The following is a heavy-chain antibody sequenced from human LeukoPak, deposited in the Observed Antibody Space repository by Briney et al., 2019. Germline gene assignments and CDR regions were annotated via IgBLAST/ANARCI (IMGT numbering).Heavy chain of an antibody. CDR2: ISSSSTTT. CDR1: EITFSRYS. Sequence: GGSLRLSCAVYEITFSRYSMNWVRQAPGKGLELVSYISSSSTTTYYADSVKGRFTISRDNARNLVYLEMHSLRAEDTALYYCALGWYAIDYWGQGTLVTVSS. D-gene: IGHD6-19*01. CDR3: ALGWYAIDY. V-gene: IGHV3-48*04. J-gene: IGHJ4*02.